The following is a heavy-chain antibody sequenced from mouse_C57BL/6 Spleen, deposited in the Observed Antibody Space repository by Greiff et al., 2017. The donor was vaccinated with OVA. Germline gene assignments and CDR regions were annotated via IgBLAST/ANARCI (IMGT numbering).Heavy chain of an antibody. CDR1: GYTFTDYE. D-gene: IGHD2-3*01. CDR2: IDPETGGT. CDR3: TRHYDGYFY. V-gene: IGHV1-15*01. Sequence: VQLQQSGAELVRPGASVTLSCKASGYTFTDYEIHWVKQTPVHGLEWTGAIDPETGGTAYNQKFKGKAILTADKSSSTAYMELRSLTSEDSAVYYCTRHYDGYFYWGQGTTLTVSS. J-gene: IGHJ2*01.